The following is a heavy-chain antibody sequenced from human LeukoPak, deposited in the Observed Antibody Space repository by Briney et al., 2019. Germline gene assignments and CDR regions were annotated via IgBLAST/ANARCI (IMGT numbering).Heavy chain of an antibody. V-gene: IGHV1-69*04. J-gene: IGHJ5*02. Sequence: ASVKVSCKASGGTSSSYAISWVRQAPGQGLEWMGRIIPILGIANCAQKFQGRVTITADKSTSTAYMELSSLRSEDTAVYYCAGHTVTTSFDPWGQGTLVTVSS. CDR2: IIPILGIA. D-gene: IGHD4-17*01. CDR1: GGTSSSYA. CDR3: AGHTVTTSFDP.